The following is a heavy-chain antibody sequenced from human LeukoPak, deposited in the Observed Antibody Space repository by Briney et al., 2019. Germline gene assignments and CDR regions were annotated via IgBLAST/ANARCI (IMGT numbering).Heavy chain of an antibody. CDR3: ARHYYDRSDSYSFDY. D-gene: IGHD3-22*01. CDR2: IFSSGST. J-gene: IGHJ4*02. CDR1: GGSISGYY. Sequence: SETLSLTCTVSGGSISGYYWSWIRQPPGKGLEWIGYIFSSGSTNYDPSLKSRVTISEDTSVNQFSLKLSSVTAADTAVYYCARHYYDRSDSYSFDYWGQGTLVTVSS. V-gene: IGHV4-59*08.